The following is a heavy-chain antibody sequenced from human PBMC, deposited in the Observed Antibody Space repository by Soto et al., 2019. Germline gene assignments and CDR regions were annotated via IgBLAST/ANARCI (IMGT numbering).Heavy chain of an antibody. V-gene: IGHV3-72*01. D-gene: IGHD5-12*01. CDR2: TRNKANSYTT. CDR3: ARRDGYNLGFDY. CDR1: GFTFSDHY. J-gene: IGHJ4*02. Sequence: PGGSLRLSCAASGFTFSDHYMDWVRQAPGKGLEWVGRTRNKANSYTTEYAASVKGRFTISRDDSKNSLYLQMNSLKTEDTAVYYCARRDGYNLGFDYWGQGTLVTVSS.